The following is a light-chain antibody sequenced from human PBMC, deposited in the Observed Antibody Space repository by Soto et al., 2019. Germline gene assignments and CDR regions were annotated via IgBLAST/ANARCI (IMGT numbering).Light chain of an antibody. CDR3: QKYDSGPWS. CDR2: TAS. Sequence: DIQMTQSPTSLSASVGDRVTITCRASQGIGYNLAWYQQKPGKVPKVLIYTASTLHSGVPSRFSGSGSGTEFTLTINSLQPEDGATYFCQKYDSGPWSFGQGTRVEI. J-gene: IGKJ1*01. CDR1: QGIGYN. V-gene: IGKV1-27*01.